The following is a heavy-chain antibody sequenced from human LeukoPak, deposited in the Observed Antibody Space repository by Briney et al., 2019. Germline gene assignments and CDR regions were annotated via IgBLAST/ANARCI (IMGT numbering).Heavy chain of an antibody. CDR3: ARVRVVVPAALYYFDY. CDR2: IKQDGSEK. D-gene: IGHD2-2*01. V-gene: IGHV3-7*01. Sequence: PGGSLRPSCAASGFTFSSYWMSWVRQAPGKGLEWVANIKQDGSEKYYVDSVKGRFTISRDNAKNSLYLQMNGLRAEDTAVYYCARVRVVVPAALYYFDYWGQGTLVTVSS. CDR1: GFTFSSYW. J-gene: IGHJ4*02.